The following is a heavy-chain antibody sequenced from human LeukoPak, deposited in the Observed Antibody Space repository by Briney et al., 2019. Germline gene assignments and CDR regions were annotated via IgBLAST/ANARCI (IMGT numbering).Heavy chain of an antibody. Sequence: SQTLSLTCAISGDSVSSNSAAWNWIRQSPSRGLEWQGRTYYRSRWFYDYALSVKSRITINPDTSKNQFSLQLNSVTPEDTAVYYCARDTTKGNWFDPWGQGTLVTVSS. D-gene: IGHD1-1*01. J-gene: IGHJ5*02. CDR1: GDSVSSNSAA. CDR3: ARDTTKGNWFDP. CDR2: TYYRSRWFY. V-gene: IGHV6-1*01.